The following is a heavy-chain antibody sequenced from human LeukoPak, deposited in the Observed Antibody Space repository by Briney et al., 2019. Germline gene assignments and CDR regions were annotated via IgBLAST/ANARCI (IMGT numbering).Heavy chain of an antibody. D-gene: IGHD5-24*01. CDR1: GYTFIGYY. CDR2: INPNLGTT. Sequence: GASVKVSCKASGYTFIGYYMRWVRQAPGQGLEWMAWINPNLGTTNYAQKFQGRVTLTRDMSTSTDYLELSSLRSEDTAVYYCARDNSVRDGAWWFNPWGQGTLVTVSS. CDR3: ARDNSVRDGAWWFNP. J-gene: IGHJ5*02. V-gene: IGHV1-2*02.